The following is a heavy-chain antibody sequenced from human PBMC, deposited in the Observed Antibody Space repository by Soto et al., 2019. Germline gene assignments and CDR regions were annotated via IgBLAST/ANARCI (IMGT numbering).Heavy chain of an antibody. Sequence: QVQLVQSGAELKKPGSSVKVSCKASGGTFSNYAITWVRQAPGQGLEWLGRIIPIFGTTDYAQKCQGRVTLTAADSTTTAYMELSSLRSDDTAVYYCAKDGGREGYFGNWFDPWGQGTLVTVSS. D-gene: IGHD2-15*01. CDR2: IIPIFGTT. V-gene: IGHV1-69*15. CDR1: GGTFSNYA. CDR3: AKDGGREGYFGNWFDP. J-gene: IGHJ5*02.